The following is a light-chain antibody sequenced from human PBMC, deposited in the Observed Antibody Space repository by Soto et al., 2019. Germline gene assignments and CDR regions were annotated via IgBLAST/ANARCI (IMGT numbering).Light chain of an antibody. V-gene: IGKV1-6*01. J-gene: IGKJ4*01. Sequence: AIQMTQSPYSLSASVGDRVTITCRASQGIRNDLGWYQQKPGKAPKLLIYAASSLQSGVPSTFSGSGSGTDFTLTISSLQPEDFATYYCLQAYNYPLTFGGGTKVDIK. CDR2: AAS. CDR1: QGIRND. CDR3: LQAYNYPLT.